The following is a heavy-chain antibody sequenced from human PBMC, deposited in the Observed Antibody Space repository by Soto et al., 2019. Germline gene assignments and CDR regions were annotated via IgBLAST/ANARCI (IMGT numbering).Heavy chain of an antibody. Sequence: SETLSLTCSVSGFAISRGYYWSWVRQPPGKGLEWIGRIYPSVSSYHNPSLATRLRLSIDTSKNQVTLNLTSVTAADTALYFGARAKVGTTFFDNWGQGSQVTVSS. J-gene: IGHJ4*02. CDR2: IYPSVSS. V-gene: IGHV4-38-2*02. D-gene: IGHD1-1*01. CDR3: ARAKVGTTFFDN. CDR1: GFAISRGYY.